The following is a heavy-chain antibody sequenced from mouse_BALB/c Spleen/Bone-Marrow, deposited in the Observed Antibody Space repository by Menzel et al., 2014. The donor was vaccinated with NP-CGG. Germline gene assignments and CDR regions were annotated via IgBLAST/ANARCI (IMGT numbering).Heavy chain of an antibody. CDR2: INPSNGRT. CDR3: ARRTTTVVATDY. V-gene: IGHV1S81*02. CDR1: GYTFTSYW. J-gene: IGHJ2*01. Sequence: LVEPGAELVKPGASVKLSCKASGYTFTSYWMHWVKQRPGQGLEWIGEINPSNGRTNYNEKFKSKATLTVDKSSSTAYMQLSSLTSEDSAVYYCARRTTTVVATDYWGQGTTLTVSS. D-gene: IGHD1-1*01.